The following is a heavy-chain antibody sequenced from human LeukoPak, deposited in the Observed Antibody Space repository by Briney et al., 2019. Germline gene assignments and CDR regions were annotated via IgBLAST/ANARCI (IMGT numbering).Heavy chain of an antibody. CDR3: AKVPFGVVHMGENYFDY. D-gene: IGHD3-3*01. Sequence: GGSLRLSCAASGFTFSSYAMHWVRQAPGKGLEWVAVISYDGSNKYYADSVKGRFTISRDNSKNTLYLQMNSLRAEDTAVYYCAKVPFGVVHMGENYFDYWGQGTLVTVSS. J-gene: IGHJ4*02. CDR1: GFTFSSYA. V-gene: IGHV3-30-3*01. CDR2: ISYDGSNK.